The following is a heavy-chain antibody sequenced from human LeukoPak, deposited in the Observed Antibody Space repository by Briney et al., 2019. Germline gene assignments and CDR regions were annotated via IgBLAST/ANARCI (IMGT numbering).Heavy chain of an antibody. Sequence: GGSLRLSCAASGFTFRNYAMHWVRQAPGKGLEWVAVISYDGSNKNYADSVMGRFTISRDNSKNTLYLHSSSLRGDDTAVYYCARDLRRVATGLDYWGQGTLVTVSS. V-gene: IGHV3-30*04. J-gene: IGHJ4*02. CDR1: GFTFRNYA. CDR2: ISYDGSNK. CDR3: ARDLRRVATGLDY. D-gene: IGHD6-25*01.